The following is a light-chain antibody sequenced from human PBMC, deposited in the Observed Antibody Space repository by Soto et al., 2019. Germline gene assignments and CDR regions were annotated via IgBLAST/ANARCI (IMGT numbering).Light chain of an antibody. V-gene: IGLV2-14*01. CDR2: EVS. CDR1: SSDVGGYNY. Sequence: QSVLTQPASVSGSPGQSITISCTGTSSDVGGYNYVSWYQHHPGKAPKLMIYEVSNRPSGVSNRFSGYKSGNTASLTISGLQAEDGADYYCSSYTSSITPVVFGGGTKVTVL. J-gene: IGLJ2*01. CDR3: SSYTSSITPVV.